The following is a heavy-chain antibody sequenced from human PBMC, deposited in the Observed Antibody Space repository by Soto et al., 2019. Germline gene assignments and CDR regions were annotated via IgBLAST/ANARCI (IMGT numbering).Heavy chain of an antibody. CDR1: GYTFTSYG. Sequence: ASVKVSCKASGYTFTSYGISWVRQAPGQGLEWMGWISAYNGNTNYAQKLQGRVTMTTDTSTSTAYMELRSLRPDDTAVYYCARIGDYALSTYFAYWGQGTLVTLAS. CDR2: ISAYNGNT. D-gene: IGHD4-17*01. CDR3: ARIGDYALSTYFAY. J-gene: IGHJ4*02. V-gene: IGHV1-18*01.